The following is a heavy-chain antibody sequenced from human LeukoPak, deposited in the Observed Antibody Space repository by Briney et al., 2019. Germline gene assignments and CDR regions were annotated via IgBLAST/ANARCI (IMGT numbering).Heavy chain of an antibody. CDR3: TRDQMNY. D-gene: IGHD5-24*01. CDR1: EFTVSRNY. Sequence: PGGSLRLSCTASEFTVSRNYMLWARQAPGKGLEWVSLIFSNGDTHYADPVKGRFTISRDTSKNTVSLQMNSLRVEDTAMYYCTRDQMNYWGQGTLVTVSS. V-gene: IGHV3-53*01. CDR2: IFSNGDT. J-gene: IGHJ4*02.